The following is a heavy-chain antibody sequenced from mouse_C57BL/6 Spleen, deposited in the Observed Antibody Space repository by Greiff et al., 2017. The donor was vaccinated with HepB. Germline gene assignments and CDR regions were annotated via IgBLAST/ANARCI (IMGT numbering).Heavy chain of an antibody. CDR3: ARIITTGWYFDV. CDR1: GFTFSDYG. V-gene: IGHV5-17*01. J-gene: IGHJ1*03. CDR2: ISSGSSTI. D-gene: IGHD1-2*01. Sequence: EVMLVESGGGLVKPGGSLKLSCAASGFTFSDYGMHWVRQAPEKGLEWVAYISSGSSTIYYADTVKGRFTISRDNAKNTLFLQMTSLRSEDTAMYYCARIITTGWYFDVWGTGTTVTVSS.